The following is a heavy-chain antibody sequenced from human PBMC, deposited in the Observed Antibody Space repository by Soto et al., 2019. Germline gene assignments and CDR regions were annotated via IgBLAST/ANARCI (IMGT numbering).Heavy chain of an antibody. CDR3: AREHGYSSGWNPDAFDI. CDR1: GFIFSDYS. CDR2: ISSSSNYK. D-gene: IGHD6-19*01. V-gene: IGHV3-21*01. J-gene: IGHJ3*02. Sequence: EVQLVESGGGLVKPGGSLRLSCAASGFIFSDYSMNWVRQAPGKGLEWVSSISSSSNYKYYADSVKGRFTISRDNAKNSLYLQMNSLRAEDTAVYYCAREHGYSSGWNPDAFDIWGQGTTVTVSS.